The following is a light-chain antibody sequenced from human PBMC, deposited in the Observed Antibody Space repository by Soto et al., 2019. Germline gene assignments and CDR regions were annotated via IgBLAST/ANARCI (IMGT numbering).Light chain of an antibody. CDR2: EVS. Sequence: QSVLTQPASVSGSPGQSITISCTGTSSDVGSYNLVSCYQQHPGKAPKLMIYEVSKRPSGVSNRFSGSKSGNTASLTISGLQAEDEADYYCCSYAGSSTYVVFGGGTQLTV. V-gene: IGLV2-23*02. CDR3: CSYAGSSTYVV. J-gene: IGLJ2*01. CDR1: SSDVGSYNL.